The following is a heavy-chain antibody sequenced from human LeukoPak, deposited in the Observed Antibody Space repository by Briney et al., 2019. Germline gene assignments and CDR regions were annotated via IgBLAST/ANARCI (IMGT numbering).Heavy chain of an antibody. Sequence: GESLKISCKGSGYSFTSYWIGWGRQMPGKGLEWMGIIYPGDSDTRDSPSFQGQVTISADKSISTAYLQWSSLKASDTAMYYCARPRPLNVPYYFDYWGQGTLVTVSS. CDR1: GYSFTSYW. CDR3: ARPRPLNVPYYFDY. CDR2: IYPGDSDT. D-gene: IGHD6-6*01. J-gene: IGHJ4*02. V-gene: IGHV5-51*01.